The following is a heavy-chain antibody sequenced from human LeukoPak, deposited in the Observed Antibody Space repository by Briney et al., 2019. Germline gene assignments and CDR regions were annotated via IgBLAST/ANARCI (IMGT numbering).Heavy chain of an antibody. D-gene: IGHD2-8*02. V-gene: IGHV3-23*01. CDR1: GFTFSNYG. CDR2: VTGSGDRT. CDR3: ARDCCTGGRNTFDP. Sequence: GGTLRLSCAASGFTFSNYGMTWVRQAPGKGLEWVSTVTGSGDRTYYADSVKGRFTISRDNSKNTLFLQMNSLRAEDTAVYYCARDCCTGGRNTFDPWGQGTLVTVSS. J-gene: IGHJ5*02.